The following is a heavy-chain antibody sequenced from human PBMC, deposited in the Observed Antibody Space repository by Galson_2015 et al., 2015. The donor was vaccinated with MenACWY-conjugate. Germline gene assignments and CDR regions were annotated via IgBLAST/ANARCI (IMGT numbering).Heavy chain of an antibody. CDR2: IKQDGSEK. V-gene: IGHV3-7*03. CDR3: ARGGPIVVTKFDY. J-gene: IGHJ4*02. CDR1: GFTFSSYW. D-gene: IGHD3-22*01. Sequence: SLRLSCAASGFTFSSYWMSWVRQAPGKGLEWVANIKQDGSEKYYVDSVKGRFTISRDNAKNSLYLQMNSLRAEDTAVYYCARGGPIVVTKFDYWGQGTLVTVSS.